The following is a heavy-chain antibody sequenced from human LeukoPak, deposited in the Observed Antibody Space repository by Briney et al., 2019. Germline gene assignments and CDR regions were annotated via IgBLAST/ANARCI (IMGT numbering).Heavy chain of an antibody. D-gene: IGHD1-26*01. CDR3: AREHSGTYSVYMDV. J-gene: IGHJ6*04. Sequence: GGSLRLSCAASGFTFSSYGMHWVRQAPGKGLEWVAFIRYDGGNKYYADSVKGRFTISRDNSKNTLYLQMNSLRAEDTAVYYCAREHSGTYSVYMDVWGKGTTVTVSS. CDR1: GFTFSSYG. CDR2: IRYDGGNK. V-gene: IGHV3-30*02.